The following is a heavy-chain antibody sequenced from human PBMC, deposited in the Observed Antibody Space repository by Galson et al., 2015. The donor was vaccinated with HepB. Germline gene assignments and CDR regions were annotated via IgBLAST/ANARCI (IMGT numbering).Heavy chain of an antibody. V-gene: IGHV3-21*01. J-gene: IGHJ4*02. CDR3: ARDLEYSYLETYYFDY. CDR2: ISGSSGYI. CDR1: GFTFRSYT. Sequence: SLRLSCAASGFTFRSYTLSWVRQAPGKGLEWVSSISGSSGYIYYADSVKGRFTISRDNAKSSLYLQMNSLRAEDTAVYYCARDLEYSYLETYYFDYWGQGTLVTVSS. D-gene: IGHD5-18*01.